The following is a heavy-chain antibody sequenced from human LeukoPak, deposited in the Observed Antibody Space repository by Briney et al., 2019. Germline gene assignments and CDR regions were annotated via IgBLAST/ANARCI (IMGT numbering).Heavy chain of an antibody. CDR1: GGTFSSYA. V-gene: IGHV1-69*13. Sequence: SVKVSCKASGGTFSSYAISWVRQAPGQGLEWMGGIIPIFGTANYAQKFQGRVTITADESTSTAYMELSSLRSEDTAVYYCAKSYDSSTPPMDFQHWGQGTLVTVSS. CDR2: IIPIFGTA. J-gene: IGHJ1*01. D-gene: IGHD3-22*01. CDR3: AKSYDSSTPPMDFQH.